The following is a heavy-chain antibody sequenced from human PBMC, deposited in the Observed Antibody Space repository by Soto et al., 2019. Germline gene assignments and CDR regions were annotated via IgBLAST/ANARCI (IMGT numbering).Heavy chain of an antibody. CDR2: ISGSGGST. J-gene: IGHJ6*03. D-gene: IGHD4-4*01. CDR3: AKDPGGNYGLYYYYYYYMDV. V-gene: IGHV3-23*01. CDR1: GFTFSSYA. Sequence: GGSLRLSCAASGFTFSSYAMSWVRQAPGKGLEWVSAISGSGGSTYYADSVKGRFTISRDNSKNTLYLQMNSLRAEDAAVYYCAKDPGGNYGLYYYYYYYMDVWGKGTTVTVSS.